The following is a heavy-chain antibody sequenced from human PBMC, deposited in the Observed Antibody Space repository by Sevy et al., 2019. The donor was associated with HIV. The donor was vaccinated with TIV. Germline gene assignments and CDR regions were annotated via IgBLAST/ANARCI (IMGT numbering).Heavy chain of an antibody. CDR2: ISAYNGNT. V-gene: IGHV1-18*01. CDR1: GYTFTSYG. J-gene: IGHJ6*02. D-gene: IGHD2-15*01. CDR3: ARDGYCSGGSCYPNYYYGMDV. Sequence: ASVKVSCKASGYTFTSYGISWVRQAPGQGLEWMGWISAYNGNTNYAQKLQGRVTMTTDTSTSTAYMELRSLRSDDTAVYYFARDGYCSGGSCYPNYYYGMDVWGQGTTVTVSS.